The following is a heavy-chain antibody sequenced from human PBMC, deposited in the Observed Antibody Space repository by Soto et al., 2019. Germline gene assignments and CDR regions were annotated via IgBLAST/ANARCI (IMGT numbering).Heavy chain of an antibody. V-gene: IGHV3-11*01. CDR3: ARDQYYYDSSGYYPPDDAFDI. Sequence: PGGSLRLSCAASGFTFSDYYMSWIRQAPGKGLEWVSYISSSGSTIYYADSVKGRFTISRDNAKNSLYLQMNSLRAEDTAVYYCARDQYYYDSSGYYPPDDAFDIWGQGTMVTVSS. CDR1: GFTFSDYY. D-gene: IGHD3-22*01. CDR2: ISSSGSTI. J-gene: IGHJ3*02.